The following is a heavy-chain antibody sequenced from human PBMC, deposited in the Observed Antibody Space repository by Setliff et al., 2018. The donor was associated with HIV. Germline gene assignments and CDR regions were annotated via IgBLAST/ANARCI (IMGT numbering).Heavy chain of an antibody. CDR3: ARVTKESSGWHDNSAFDI. D-gene: IGHD6-19*01. CDR1: GFIFSDHY. Sequence: GGSLRLSCAVSGFIFSDHYMDWVRQAPGKGLEWVGRTRNKANSYTTEYATSVKGRFTISRDNSKNSLYLQMNSLRVEDTAVYYCARVTKESSGWHDNSAFDIWGQGTMVTVSS. CDR2: TRNKANSYTT. J-gene: IGHJ3*02. V-gene: IGHV3-72*01.